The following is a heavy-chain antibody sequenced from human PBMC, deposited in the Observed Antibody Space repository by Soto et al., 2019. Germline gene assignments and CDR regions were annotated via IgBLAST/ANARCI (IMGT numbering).Heavy chain of an antibody. Sequence: ASVKVSCKASAYNFINYYIHWVRQAPGQGLEWMGIINPNGGSTIYAQKFQGRVTLTKDTSTSTAYMDLSSLRSEDTAVYYCATVSFFPLWGQGTLVTVSS. CDR2: INPNGGST. CDR3: ATVSFFPL. J-gene: IGHJ4*02. CDR1: AYNFINYY. V-gene: IGHV1-46*01.